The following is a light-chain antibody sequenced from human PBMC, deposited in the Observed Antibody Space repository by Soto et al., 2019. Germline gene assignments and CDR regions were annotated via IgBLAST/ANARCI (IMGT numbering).Light chain of an antibody. CDR2: YMS. Sequence: EIVLTQSPATLSSSPGETATLSCRASQYVGSRLAWYQHKPGQAPRLLIYYMSKRATGIPARFSGSGSGTDFTLTISSLAPDDFAIYYCHQRQSWPRTFGQGTKGDI. CDR3: HQRQSWPRT. V-gene: IGKV3-11*01. CDR1: QYVGSR. J-gene: IGKJ1*01.